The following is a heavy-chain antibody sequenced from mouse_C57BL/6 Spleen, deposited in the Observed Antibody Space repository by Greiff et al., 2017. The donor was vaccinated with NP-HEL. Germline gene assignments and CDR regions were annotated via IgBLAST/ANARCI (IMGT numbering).Heavy chain of an antibody. D-gene: IGHD1-1*01. V-gene: IGHV1-55*01. CDR3: ASYYYGTDPPYAMDY. CDR2: IYPGSGST. Sequence: QVQLQQPGAELVKPGASVKMSCKASGYTFTSYWITWVKQRPGQGLAWIGDIYPGSGSTNYNEKFKSKATLTVDTSSSTAYMQLSSLTSEDSAVYYCASYYYGTDPPYAMDYWGQGTSVTVSS. CDR1: GYTFTSYW. J-gene: IGHJ4*01.